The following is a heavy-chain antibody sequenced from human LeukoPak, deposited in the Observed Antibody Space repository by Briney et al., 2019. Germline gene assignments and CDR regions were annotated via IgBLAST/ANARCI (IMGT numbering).Heavy chain of an antibody. D-gene: IGHD3-10*01. J-gene: IGHJ4*02. CDR2: MNPNSGNT. V-gene: IGHV1-8*01. CDR1: GYTFTSYD. Sequence: GASVKVSCKASGYTFTSYDINWVRQATGQGLEWMGWMNPNSGNTGYAQKFQGRVTMTRNTSISTAYMELSSLRAEDTAVYYCARLTYGSGNNDYWGQGTLVTVSS. CDR3: ARLTYGSGNNDY.